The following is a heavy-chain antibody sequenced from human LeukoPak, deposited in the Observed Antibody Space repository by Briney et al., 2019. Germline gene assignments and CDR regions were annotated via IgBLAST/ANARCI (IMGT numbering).Heavy chain of an antibody. CDR2: IYYSGST. J-gene: IGHJ4*02. Sequence: SETLSLTCTVSGGSISSSSYYWGWIRQPPRKGLEWVGSIYYSGSTYYNPSLKGRVAISVDTSKNQFSLKLSSVTAADTAVSYCATLRSITVIVVVSPGVFDYWGQGTLVTVSS. D-gene: IGHD3-22*01. CDR3: ATLRSITVIVVVSPGVFDY. V-gene: IGHV4-39*01. CDR1: GGSISSSSYY.